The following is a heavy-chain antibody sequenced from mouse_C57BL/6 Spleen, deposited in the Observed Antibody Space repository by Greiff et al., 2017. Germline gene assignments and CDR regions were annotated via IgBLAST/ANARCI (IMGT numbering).Heavy chain of an antibody. V-gene: IGHV1-69*01. CDR2: IDPSDSYT. Sequence: QVQLQQPGAELVMPGASVKLSCKASGYTFTSYWMHWVKQRPGQGLEWIGKIDPSDSYTNYNQKFKGKSTLTVDKSSSTASMQLSRLTSEDSAVYSSARAPYAMDYWGQGTSVTVSS. CDR3: ARAPYAMDY. J-gene: IGHJ4*01. CDR1: GYTFTSYW.